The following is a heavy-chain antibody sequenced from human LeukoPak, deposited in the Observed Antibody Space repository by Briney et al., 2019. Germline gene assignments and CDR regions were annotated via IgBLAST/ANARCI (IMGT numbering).Heavy chain of an antibody. CDR3: ARARGMTTVTFYIGY. J-gene: IGHJ4*02. V-gene: IGHV3-30-3*01. Sequence: GGSLRLSCAASGFTFSSYAMHWVRQAPGKGLEWVAVISYDGSNKYYADSVKGRFTISRDNSKNTLYLQMNSLRAEDTAVYYCARARGMTTVTFYIGYWGQGTLVTVSS. CDR2: ISYDGSNK. CDR1: GFTFSSYA. D-gene: IGHD4-17*01.